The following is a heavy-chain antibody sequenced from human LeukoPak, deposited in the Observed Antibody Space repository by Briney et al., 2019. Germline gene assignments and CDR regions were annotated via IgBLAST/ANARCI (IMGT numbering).Heavy chain of an antibody. CDR1: GGSISSYNW. V-gene: IGHV4-4*02. Sequence: PSGTLSLTCVVSGGSISSYNWWSWVRQPPGKGLEWIGEIYHSGSTYYNPSLKSRVTISVDRSKNQFSLKLSSVTAADTAVYYCARRTDTAPLDYWGQGTLVTVSS. CDR2: IYHSGST. D-gene: IGHD5-18*01. CDR3: ARRTDTAPLDY. J-gene: IGHJ4*02.